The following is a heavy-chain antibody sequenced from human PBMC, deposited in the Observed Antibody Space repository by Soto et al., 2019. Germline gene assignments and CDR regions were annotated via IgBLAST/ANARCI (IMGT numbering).Heavy chain of an antibody. CDR2: FDPEDGET. Sequence: ASVKVSCKVSGYTLTELSMHWVRQAPGKGFEWMGGFDPEDGETIYAQKFQGRVTMTEDTSTDTAYMELSSLRSEDTAVYYCATAIVATIVDYYYGMDVWGQGTTVTVSS. CDR3: ATAIVATIVDYYYGMDV. J-gene: IGHJ6*02. V-gene: IGHV1-24*01. D-gene: IGHD5-12*01. CDR1: GYTLTELS.